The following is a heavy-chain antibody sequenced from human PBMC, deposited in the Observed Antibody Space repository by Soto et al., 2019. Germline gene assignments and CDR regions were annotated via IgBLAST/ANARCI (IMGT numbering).Heavy chain of an antibody. Sequence: QVQLVQSGAEVKKPGSSVKVSCKASGGTFSSYTISWVRQAPGQGLEWMGRIIPILGIANYAQKFQGRVTRIADKSTSTAYMELSSLRSEDTAVYYCAIDPSAGDSAGYWGQGTLVTVSS. CDR2: IIPILGIA. CDR1: GGTFSSYT. D-gene: IGHD2-21*01. J-gene: IGHJ4*02. V-gene: IGHV1-69*08. CDR3: AIDPSAGDSAGY.